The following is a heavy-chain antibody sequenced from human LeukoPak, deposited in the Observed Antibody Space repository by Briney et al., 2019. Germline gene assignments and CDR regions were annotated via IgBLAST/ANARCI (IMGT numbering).Heavy chain of an antibody. CDR2: IRSKAYGGTT. V-gene: IGHV3-49*04. Sequence: PGGSLRLSCAASGFTFSSYAMNWVRQAPGKGLEWVGFIRSKAYGGTTEYAASVKGRFTISRGDSRSIAYLQMSSLKTEDTAVYYCTRARASYYFDYWGQGTLVTVSS. D-gene: IGHD3-10*01. CDR1: GFTFSSYA. J-gene: IGHJ4*02. CDR3: TRARASYYFDY.